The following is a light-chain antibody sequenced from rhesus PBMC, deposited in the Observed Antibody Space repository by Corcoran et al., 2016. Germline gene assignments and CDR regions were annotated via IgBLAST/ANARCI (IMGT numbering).Light chain of an antibody. Sequence: DIQMTQSPSSLSASVGDRVTITCRASENVNNYLNWYQQKPGKVPQLLIYKASTLQSGVPSRFSGSGSGTDYTFTSGCLQPEDVATYYCQHGYGTPFTFGPGTKLDIK. CDR3: QHGYGTPFT. J-gene: IGKJ3*01. CDR1: ENVNNY. CDR2: KAS. V-gene: IGKV1-74*01.